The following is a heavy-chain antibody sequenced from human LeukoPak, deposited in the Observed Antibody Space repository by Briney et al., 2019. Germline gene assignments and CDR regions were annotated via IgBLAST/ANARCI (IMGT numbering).Heavy chain of an antibody. J-gene: IGHJ6*02. Sequence: GESLKISCKGSGYRFTDYWIGWVRQMPGKGLERMGIIYPGDSDTRYSPSFQGQVTISADKSINTAHLQWSSLKASDTAMYYCARGAAGTTPDYYYFGLDVWGQGTPVRVSS. CDR2: IYPGDSDT. V-gene: IGHV5-51*01. CDR3: ARGAAGTTPDYYYFGLDV. CDR1: GYRFTDYW. D-gene: IGHD1-7*01.